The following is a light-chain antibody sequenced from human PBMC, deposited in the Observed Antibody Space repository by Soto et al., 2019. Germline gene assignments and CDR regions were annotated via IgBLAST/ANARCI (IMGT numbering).Light chain of an antibody. CDR1: QSVDSN. V-gene: IGKV3D-15*01. CDR3: QQYDKWPLT. CDR2: GAS. J-gene: IGKJ4*01. Sequence: EIVMTQSPATLSVSPGERATLSCRASQSVDSNLAWYQQKPGQAPSLLIFGASTRATGIPARVSGSGSGTGFNLTISSLQSEDFGVYFCQQYDKWPLTFGGGTKVEIK.